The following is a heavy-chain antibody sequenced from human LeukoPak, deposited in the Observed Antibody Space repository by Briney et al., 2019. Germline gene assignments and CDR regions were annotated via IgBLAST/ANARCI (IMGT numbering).Heavy chain of an antibody. CDR3: ARVEGKQQVLDY. J-gene: IGHJ4*02. D-gene: IGHD6-13*01. CDR1: GFTFSSYS. Sequence: GGSLRLSCAASGFTFSSYSMNWVREAPGKGLEWGSYISSSSSTIYYADSVKGRFTISRDNAKNSLYLQMNSLRAEDTAAYYCARVEGKQQVLDYWGQGTLVTVSS. CDR2: ISSSSSTI. V-gene: IGHV3-48*01.